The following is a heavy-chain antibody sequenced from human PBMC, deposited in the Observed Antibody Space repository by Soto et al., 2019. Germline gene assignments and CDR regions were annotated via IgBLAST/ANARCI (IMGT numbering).Heavy chain of an antibody. D-gene: IGHD4-17*01. CDR3: VRDRADKVTDYHPMFDL. J-gene: IGHJ5*02. V-gene: IGHV3-74*01. CDR2: IKNDGSVT. Sequence: GGPLKPSFAASGIKISGNWISWFRKFQGRGLVWVSRIKNDGSVTSYADSVKGRFTISRDNAKYTLYLQMNSLRAEDTAVYYCVRDRADKVTDYHPMFDLWGQGALVTVSS. CDR1: GIKISGNW.